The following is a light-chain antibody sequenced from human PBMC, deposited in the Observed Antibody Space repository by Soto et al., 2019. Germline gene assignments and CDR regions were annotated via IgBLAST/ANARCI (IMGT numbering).Light chain of an antibody. CDR3: QHYGYPQWT. Sequence: DIVVTKSPPSLPVNPGEAASISCSSSQSLPHINVYNYLDWYLQKPGQSPQLLIYLASNRASGVPDRFSGSGSGTDFTLKISRVEPGDFAVYYCQHYGYPQWTFGQGTKVHIK. CDR2: LAS. J-gene: IGKJ1*01. CDR1: QSLPHINVYNY. V-gene: IGKV2-28*01.